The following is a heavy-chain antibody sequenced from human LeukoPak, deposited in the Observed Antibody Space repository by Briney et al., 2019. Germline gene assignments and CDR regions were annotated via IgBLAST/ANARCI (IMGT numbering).Heavy chain of an antibody. Sequence: ASVRVSCKASGYTFTTYAIYWVRQAPGQRLEWMGWINGGNGKTKYSQKFQGRVTITADESTSTAYMELSSLRSEDTAVYYCASRPGDNWNNVHYWGQGTLVTVSS. CDR3: ASRPGDNWNNVHY. D-gene: IGHD1/OR15-1a*01. V-gene: IGHV1-3*01. CDR1: GYTFTTYA. J-gene: IGHJ4*02. CDR2: INGGNGKT.